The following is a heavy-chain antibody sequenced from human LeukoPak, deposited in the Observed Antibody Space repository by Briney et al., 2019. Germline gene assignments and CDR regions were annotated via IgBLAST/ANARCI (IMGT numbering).Heavy chain of an antibody. Sequence: GGSLRLSCAASGFTFSSYEMNWVRQAPGKGLEWASYISSSGSNIYYADSVKGRFTISRDNAKNSLYLQMNSLRAEDTAVYYCARGYSGSYTYWGQGTLVTVSS. J-gene: IGHJ4*02. CDR1: GFTFSSYE. D-gene: IGHD1-26*01. CDR3: ARGYSGSYTY. CDR2: ISSSGSNI. V-gene: IGHV3-48*03.